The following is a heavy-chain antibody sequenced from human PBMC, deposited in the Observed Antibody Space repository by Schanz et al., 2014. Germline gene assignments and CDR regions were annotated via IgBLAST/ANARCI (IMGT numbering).Heavy chain of an antibody. D-gene: IGHD3-22*01. CDR3: AKADLPDYYDSSGPFDP. CDR1: GFTFSSYG. CDR2: IWYDGSNK. V-gene: IGHV3-33*06. Sequence: VQLVESGGGVVQPGRSLRLSCAASGFTFSSYGMHWVRQAPGKGLEWVAVIWYDGSNKYYADSVKGRFTISRDNSKNTLYLQMNSLRAEDTAVYYCAKADLPDYYDSSGPFDPWGQGTLVTVSS. J-gene: IGHJ5*02.